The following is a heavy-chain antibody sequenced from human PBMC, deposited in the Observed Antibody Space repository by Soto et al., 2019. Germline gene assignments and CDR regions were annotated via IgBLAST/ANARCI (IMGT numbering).Heavy chain of an antibody. D-gene: IGHD1-26*01. Sequence: QVQLVQSGAEVKKPGSSVKVSCKASGGTFSSYAISWVRQAPGQGLEWMGGIIPIFGTANYAQKFQGRVTSTAEETPSPAYMELSSRRSEDTAVYYCARDLGIGSYVGGAGPYWFDPWGQGTLVTVSS. J-gene: IGHJ5*02. CDR2: IIPIFGTA. CDR3: ARDLGIGSYVGGAGPYWFDP. CDR1: GGTFSSYA. V-gene: IGHV1-69*12.